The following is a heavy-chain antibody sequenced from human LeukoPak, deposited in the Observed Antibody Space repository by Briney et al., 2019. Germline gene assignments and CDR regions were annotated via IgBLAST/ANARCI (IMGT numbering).Heavy chain of an antibody. Sequence: PGGSVRLSCAASGFTFSSYAMHWVRQAPGKGLEWVAVISYDGSNKYYADSVKGRFTISRDNSKNTLYLQMNSLRAEDTAVYYCAKDGSGSSTTVCLGYWGQGTLVTVSS. D-gene: IGHD4-17*01. CDR3: AKDGSGSSTTVCLGY. J-gene: IGHJ4*02. V-gene: IGHV3-30-3*01. CDR1: GFTFSSYA. CDR2: ISYDGSNK.